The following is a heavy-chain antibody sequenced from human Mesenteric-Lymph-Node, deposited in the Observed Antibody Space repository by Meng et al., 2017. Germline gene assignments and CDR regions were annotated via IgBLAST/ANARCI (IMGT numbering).Heavy chain of an antibody. J-gene: IGHJ4*02. Sequence: SCAASGFTFSSYSLSWVRQAPGKGLEWVAVISYDGSNKYYADSVKGRFTISRDNSKNTLYLQMNSLRAEDTAVYYCARDRVSFDYWGQGTLVTVSS. CDR3: ARDRVSFDY. CDR1: GFTFSSYS. V-gene: IGHV3-30*05. D-gene: IGHD3-10*01. CDR2: ISYDGSNK.